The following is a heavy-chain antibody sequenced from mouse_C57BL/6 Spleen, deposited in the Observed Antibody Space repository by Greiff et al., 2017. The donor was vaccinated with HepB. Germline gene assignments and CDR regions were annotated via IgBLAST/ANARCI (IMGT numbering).Heavy chain of an antibody. V-gene: IGHV1-5*01. CDR2: IYPGNSDT. D-gene: IGHD2-4*01. CDR3: TRGRYDYDYAMDY. Sequence: VQLQQSGAVLARPGASVKMSCKTSGYTFTSYWMHWVKQRPGQGLEWIGAIYPGNSDTSYNQKFKGKAKLTAVTSASTAYMELSSLTNEDSAVYYCTRGRYDYDYAMDYWGQGTSVTVSS. CDR1: GYTFTSYW. J-gene: IGHJ4*01.